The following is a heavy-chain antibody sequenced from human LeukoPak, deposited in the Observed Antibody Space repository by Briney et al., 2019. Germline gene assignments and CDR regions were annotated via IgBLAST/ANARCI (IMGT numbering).Heavy chain of an antibody. CDR2: ISSSSSYI. CDR1: GFTVSSNY. Sequence: GGSLRLSCAASGFTVSSNYMSWVREAPGKGLERVSSISSSSSYIYYADSVKGRFTISRDNAKNSLYLQMNSLRAEDTAVYYCARDRGGSYSPDAFDIWGQGTMVTVSS. D-gene: IGHD1-26*01. CDR3: ARDRGGSYSPDAFDI. V-gene: IGHV3-21*01. J-gene: IGHJ3*02.